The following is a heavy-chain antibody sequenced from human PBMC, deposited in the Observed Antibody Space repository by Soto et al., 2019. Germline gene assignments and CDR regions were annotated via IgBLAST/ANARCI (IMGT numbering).Heavy chain of an antibody. CDR2: IYYSGST. V-gene: IGHV4-39*01. J-gene: IGHJ6*02. Sequence: SETLSLTCTVSGGSISSSSYYWGWIRQPPGKGLEWIGSIYYSGSTYYNPSLKSRVTISVDTSKNQFSLKLSSVTAADTAVYYFASRGFLANYYYYGMDVWAQGTTVTVSS. CDR3: ASRGFLANYYYYGMDV. CDR1: GGSISSSSYY. D-gene: IGHD3-3*01.